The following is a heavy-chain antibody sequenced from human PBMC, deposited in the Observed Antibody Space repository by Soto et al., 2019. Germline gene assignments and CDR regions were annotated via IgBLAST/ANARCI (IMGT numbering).Heavy chain of an antibody. J-gene: IGHJ6*02. Sequence: GESLKISCKGSGYSFTSYWISWVRQMPGKGLEWMGRIDPSDSYTNYSPSFQGHVTISADKRYSPFLQSRVTITKDTSKNQVVLTMTNMDPVDTATYYCAHKGGRGAGMDVWGQGTTVTVSS. CDR2: IDPSDSYT. CDR3: LTMTNMDPVDTATYYCAHKGGRGAGMDV. CDR1: GYSFTSYW. D-gene: IGHD5-18*01. V-gene: IGHV5-10-1*01.